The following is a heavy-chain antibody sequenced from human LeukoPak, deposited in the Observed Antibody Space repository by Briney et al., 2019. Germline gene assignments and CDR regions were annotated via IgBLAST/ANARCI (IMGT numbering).Heavy chain of an antibody. CDR3: AKDLGPRGNDAFDI. CDR2: ISWDGGST. CDR1: GFTFDDYT. V-gene: IGHV3-43*01. D-gene: IGHD3-16*01. Sequence: GGSLRLSCAASGFTFDDYTMHWGRQAPGKGLDWVSLISWDGGSTYYADSVKGRFTISRDNSKNSLYLQMNSLRTEDTALYYCAKDLGPRGNDAFDIWGQGTMVTVSS. J-gene: IGHJ3*02.